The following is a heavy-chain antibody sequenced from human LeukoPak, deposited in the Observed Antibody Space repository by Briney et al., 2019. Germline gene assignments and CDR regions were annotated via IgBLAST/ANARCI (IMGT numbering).Heavy chain of an antibody. J-gene: IGHJ5*02. D-gene: IGHD3-22*01. Sequence: KASETLSLTCTVSGGSISSYYWSWIRQPPGKGLEWIGYIFYSGGTNYNPSLKSRVTISVDTSKNQLSLKLSSLTAADTAVYYCARDHYDTRGFSYGGFDPWGQGTLVTVSS. CDR2: IFYSGGT. CDR3: ARDHYDTRGFSYGGFDP. V-gene: IGHV4-59*01. CDR1: GGSISSYY.